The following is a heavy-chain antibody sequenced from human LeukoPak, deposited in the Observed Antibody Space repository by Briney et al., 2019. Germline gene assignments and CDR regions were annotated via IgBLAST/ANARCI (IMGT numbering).Heavy chain of an antibody. CDR2: INPNGGGT. V-gene: IGHV1-2*02. J-gene: IGHJ4*02. CDR3: ARGGEGQWLPY. D-gene: IGHD6-19*01. CDR1: GYTFTGYY. Sequence: ASVKVSCKASGYTFTGYYMHWVRQAPGQGLEWMGWINPNGGGTNYAQRFQGRVTMTRDTSITTAYMELGRLTSDDTAVYYCARGGEGQWLPYWGQGTLVSVSS.